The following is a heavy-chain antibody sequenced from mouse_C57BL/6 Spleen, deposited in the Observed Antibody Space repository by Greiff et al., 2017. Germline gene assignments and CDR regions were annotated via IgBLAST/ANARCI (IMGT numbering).Heavy chain of an antibody. CDR3: ATEEDGNLYFDY. J-gene: IGHJ2*01. CDR1: GYAFSSSW. D-gene: IGHD2-1*01. CDR2: IYPGDGDT. Sequence: VQLQQSGPELVKPGASVKISCKASGYAFSSSWMNWVKQRPGKGLEWIGRIYPGDGDTNYNGKFKGKATLTADKSSSTAYMQLSSLTSEDSAVYFCATEEDGNLYFDYWGQGTTLTVSS. V-gene: IGHV1-82*01.